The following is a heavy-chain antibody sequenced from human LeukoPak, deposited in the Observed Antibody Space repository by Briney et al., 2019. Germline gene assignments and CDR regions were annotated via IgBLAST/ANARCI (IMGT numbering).Heavy chain of an antibody. J-gene: IGHJ4*02. CDR3: TTGSYDILTGYSGY. Sequence: ASLRLSCAASGFTSTNAWMSWVRQAPGKGLEWVGRIKSKTDGGTTDYAAPGKGRFTISREDSKNTLYLQTNGKKTEDTAVYYCTTGSYDILTGYSGYWGQGNLVTVSS. V-gene: IGHV3-15*01. D-gene: IGHD3-9*01. CDR2: IKSKTDGGTT. CDR1: GFTSTNAW.